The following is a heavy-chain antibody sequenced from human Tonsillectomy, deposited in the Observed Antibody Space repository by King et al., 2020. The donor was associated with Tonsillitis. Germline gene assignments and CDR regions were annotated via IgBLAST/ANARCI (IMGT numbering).Heavy chain of an antibody. CDR2: ISWDGGST. V-gene: IGHV3-43*01. D-gene: IGHD3-10*01. J-gene: IGHJ4*02. Sequence: VQLVESGGVVVQPGGSLRLSCAASGFTFDDYTMYWVRHAPGKGLEWVSLISWDGGSTYYADAVKGRFTISRDNSKNSLYLQMNSLRTEDTALYYCVKDRAGVLDYWGQGTLVTVSS. CDR3: VKDRAGVLDY. CDR1: GFTFDDYT.